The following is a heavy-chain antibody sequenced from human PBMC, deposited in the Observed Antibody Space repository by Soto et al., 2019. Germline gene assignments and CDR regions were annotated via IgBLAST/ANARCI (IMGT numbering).Heavy chain of an antibody. CDR1: GFTFSSYS. D-gene: IGHD3-9*01. Sequence: GGSLRLSCAASGFTFSSYSMNWVRQAPGKGLEWVSSISSSSSYIYYADSVKGRFTISRDNAKNSLYLQMNSLRAEDTAVYYCARSERYFDWLFPPDYWGQGTLVTVSS. V-gene: IGHV3-21*01. CDR2: ISSSSSYI. CDR3: ARSERYFDWLFPPDY. J-gene: IGHJ4*02.